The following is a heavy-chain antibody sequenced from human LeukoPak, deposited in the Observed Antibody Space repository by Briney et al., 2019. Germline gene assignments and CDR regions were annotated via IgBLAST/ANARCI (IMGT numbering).Heavy chain of an antibody. V-gene: IGHV4-59*01. D-gene: IGHD5-18*01. CDR1: GGSISSYY. CDR2: IYCSGST. Sequence: SETLSLTCTVSGGSISSYYWSWIRQPPGKGLEWIGYIYCSGSTNYNPSLKSRVTISVDTSKNQFSLKLSSVTAADTAVYYCAGVGGYSYGSFDYWGQGTLVTVSS. J-gene: IGHJ4*02. CDR3: AGVGGYSYGSFDY.